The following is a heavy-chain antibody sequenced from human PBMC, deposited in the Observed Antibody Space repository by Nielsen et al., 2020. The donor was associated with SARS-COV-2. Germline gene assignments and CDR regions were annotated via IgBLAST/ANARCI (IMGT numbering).Heavy chain of an antibody. CDR2: ISGNGGST. J-gene: IGHJ4*02. D-gene: IGHD6-6*01. Sequence: GESLKISCAASGFTFSSYAMSWVRQAPGKGLEWVSGISGNGGSTYYADSVKGRFTISRDNSKNTLYLQMNSLRAEDTALYYCAKMRETYSGSSLEYWGQGTLVTVSS. CDR3: AKMRETYSGSSLEY. CDR1: GFTFSSYA. V-gene: IGHV3-23*01.